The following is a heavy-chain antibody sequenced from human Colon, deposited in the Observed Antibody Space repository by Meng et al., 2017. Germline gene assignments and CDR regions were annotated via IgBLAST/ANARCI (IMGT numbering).Heavy chain of an antibody. CDR2: IHYYKCA. J-gene: IGHJ4*02. D-gene: IGHD6-13*01. V-gene: IGHV4-39*07. CDR1: GYSISSSDRY. Sequence: SETLSLTCIVSGYSISSSDRYWGWIRQSPVKGLEWIGSIHYYKCAYYYPSLKGRVTISIDSSKNHFSLKLTSVTAADTAIYYCTKEQADGNLGGYWGQGMLVTVSS. CDR3: TKEQADGNLGGY.